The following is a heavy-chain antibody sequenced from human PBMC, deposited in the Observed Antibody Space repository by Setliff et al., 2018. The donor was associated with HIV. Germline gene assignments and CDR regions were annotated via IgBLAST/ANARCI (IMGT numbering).Heavy chain of an antibody. V-gene: IGHV4-61*09. CDR3: ARDSPADGGNPGRFQR. CDR1: GDSISSGRYY. CDR2: IFTSGSA. D-gene: IGHD2-15*01. Sequence: PSETLSLTCTVSGDSISSGRYYWNWIRQPAGKGLDWIGHIFTSGSAFSSGPANYSPSLKSRVTISVDISKNQFSLKLTSVTAADTAMYFCARDSPADGGNPGRFQRWGQGTLVTVSS. J-gene: IGHJ1*01.